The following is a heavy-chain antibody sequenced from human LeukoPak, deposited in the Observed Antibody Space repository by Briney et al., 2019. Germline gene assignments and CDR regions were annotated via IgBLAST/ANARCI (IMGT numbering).Heavy chain of an antibody. CDR1: GYTLTELS. CDR2: FDPEDGET. Sequence: GASVKVSCKVSGYTLTELSMHWVRQAPGKGLEWMGGFDPEDGETSYAQKFQGRVTMTEDTSTDTAYMELSSLRSEDTAVYYCATSQGSGWKFDYWGQGTLVTVSS. J-gene: IGHJ4*02. D-gene: IGHD6-19*01. CDR3: ATSQGSGWKFDY. V-gene: IGHV1-24*01.